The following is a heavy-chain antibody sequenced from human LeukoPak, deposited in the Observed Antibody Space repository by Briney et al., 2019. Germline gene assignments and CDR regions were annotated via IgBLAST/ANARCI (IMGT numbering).Heavy chain of an antibody. CDR2: IYYSGST. Sequence: SETLSLTCTVSGGSISSSSYYWGWIRQPPGKGLDWIGSIYYSGSTYYNPSLNSRVTISVDTSKNQFSQTLSSVTASDSAVDYCARHIIPPCGGDWYSWDCWRQGTLLTVSS. J-gene: IGHJ4*02. CDR3: ARHIIPPCGGDWYSWDC. D-gene: IGHD2-21*02. V-gene: IGHV4-39*01. CDR1: GGSISSSSYY.